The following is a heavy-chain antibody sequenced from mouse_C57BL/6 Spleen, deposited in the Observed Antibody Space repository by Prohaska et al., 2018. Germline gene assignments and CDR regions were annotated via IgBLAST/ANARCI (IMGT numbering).Heavy chain of an antibody. V-gene: IGHV5-17*01. D-gene: IGHD2-5*01. J-gene: IGHJ1*03. CDR3: ARRGYSKGYFDV. Sequence: EVQLVESGGGLVKPGGSLKLSCAASGFTFSDYGMHWVRQAPEKGREWVAYISSGSSTIYYADTVKGRFTISRDNAKNTLFRQMTSLRSDDTAMYYCARRGYSKGYFDVWGTGTTVTVSS. CDR1: GFTFSDYG. CDR2: ISSGSSTI.